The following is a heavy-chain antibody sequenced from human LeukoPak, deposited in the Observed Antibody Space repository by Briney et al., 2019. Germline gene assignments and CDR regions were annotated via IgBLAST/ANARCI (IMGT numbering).Heavy chain of an antibody. CDR1: GFTFSSYA. CDR3: AKDRVGARNWFDP. J-gene: IGHJ5*02. V-gene: IGHV3-64*01. Sequence: GGSLRLSCAASGFTFSSYAMHWVRQAPGKGLEYVSAISSNGGSTYYANSVKGRFTISRDNSKNTLYLQMNSLRAEDTAVYYCAKDRVGARNWFDPWGQGTLVTVSS. CDR2: ISSNGGST. D-gene: IGHD1-26*01.